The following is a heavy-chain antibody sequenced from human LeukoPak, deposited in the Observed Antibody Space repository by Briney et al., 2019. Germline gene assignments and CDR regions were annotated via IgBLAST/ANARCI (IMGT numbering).Heavy chain of an antibody. CDR2: INPNSGGT. CDR3: ATEGGFGEFYFDY. CDR1: GYTFTGYY. V-gene: IGHV1-2*04. Sequence: ASVKVSCKASGYTFTGYYMHWVRQAPGQGLEWMGWINPNSGGTNYAQKFQGWVTMTRDTSISTAYMELSRLRSDDTAVYYCATEGGFGEFYFDYWGQGTLVTVSS. D-gene: IGHD3-10*01. J-gene: IGHJ4*02.